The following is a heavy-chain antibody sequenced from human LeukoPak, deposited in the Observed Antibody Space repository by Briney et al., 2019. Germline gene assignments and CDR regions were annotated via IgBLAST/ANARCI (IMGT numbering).Heavy chain of an antibody. J-gene: IGHJ4*02. D-gene: IGHD3-9*01. CDR3: AKDPYGIRYFDY. V-gene: IGHV3-23*01. CDR2: LSGSGYNT. Sequence: GGSLRLSCAASGFTFSSHALSWVRQAPGKGLAWVSSLSGSGYNTYYADSVKGRFTISRDNSKNTVYLQMNSLRAEDTAVYYCAKDPYGIRYFDYWGQGTLVTVSS. CDR1: GFTFSSHA.